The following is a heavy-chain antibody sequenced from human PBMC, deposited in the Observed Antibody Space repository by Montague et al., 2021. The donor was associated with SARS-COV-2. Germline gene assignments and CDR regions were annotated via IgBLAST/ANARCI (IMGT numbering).Heavy chain of an antibody. CDR1: GGSATGYY. Sequence: SETLSLTCAISGGSATGYYWAWIRQPPGKGLEWIGYMYYNRTSNYNPSLKSRVAISIDTSKNHFSLNLTSVTAADTAVYYCARDLDYAGMFGFLDFWGHGAQVTVSS. CDR2: MYYNRTS. CDR3: ARDLDYAGMFGFLDF. D-gene: IGHD3-3*02. V-gene: IGHV4-59*02. J-gene: IGHJ4*01.